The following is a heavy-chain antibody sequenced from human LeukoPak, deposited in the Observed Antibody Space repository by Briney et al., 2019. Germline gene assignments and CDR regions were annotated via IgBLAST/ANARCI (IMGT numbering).Heavy chain of an antibody. CDR2: INTDGSST. V-gene: IGHV3-74*01. CDR1: GFTFSSYW. CDR3: VRDNRSYNFDY. Sequence: PGGSLRLSCAASGFTFSSYWMHWVRQAPGKGLVWVSRINTDGSSTGYADSVKGRFTISRDDAKSTLYLQMNSLRAEDTAVYYCVRDNRSYNFDYWGQGTLVTVSS. J-gene: IGHJ4*02. D-gene: IGHD1-26*01.